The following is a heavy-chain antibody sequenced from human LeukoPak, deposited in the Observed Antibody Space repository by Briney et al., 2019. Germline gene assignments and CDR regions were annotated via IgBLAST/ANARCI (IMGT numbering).Heavy chain of an antibody. Sequence: PSETLSLTCTVSGYSISSGYYWGWIRQSPGKGLEWIGRIYTSGSTNYNPSLKSRVTMSVDTSKNQFSLKLSSVTAADTAVYYCARAAPGGTVDYWGQGTLVTVSS. D-gene: IGHD4-23*01. CDR2: IYTSGST. V-gene: IGHV4-38-2*02. J-gene: IGHJ4*02. CDR3: ARAAPGGTVDY. CDR1: GYSISSGYY.